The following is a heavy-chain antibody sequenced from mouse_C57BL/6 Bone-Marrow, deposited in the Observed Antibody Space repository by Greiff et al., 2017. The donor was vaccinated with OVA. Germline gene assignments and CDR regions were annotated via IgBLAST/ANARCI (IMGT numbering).Heavy chain of an antibody. V-gene: IGHV1-54*01. J-gene: IGHJ3*01. CDR1: GYAFTNYL. CDR2: INPGSGGT. CDR3: ARKGVGGYPWFAY. D-gene: IGHD1-1*02. Sequence: LVESGAELVRPGPSVKVSCKASGYAFTNYLIEWVKQRPGQGLEWIGVINPGSGGTNYNEQFKGKETLTADKASSTAYMQLSSLTSEDSAVYFCARKGVGGYPWFAYWGQGTLVTVSA.